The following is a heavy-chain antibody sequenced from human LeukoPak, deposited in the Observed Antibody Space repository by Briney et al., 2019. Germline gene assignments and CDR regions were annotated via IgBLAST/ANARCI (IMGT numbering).Heavy chain of an antibody. D-gene: IGHD4-17*01. V-gene: IGHV4-38-2*02. J-gene: IGHJ5*02. CDR1: GHSISSGYY. Sequence: PSETLSLTCSVSGHSISSGYYWGWIRQPPGKGLEWIASIYHSGSTYYNPSLKSRVTISVDTSKNQFSLKLSSVTAADTAVYYCARVKGDYGDYRRFDPWGQGTLVTVSS. CDR2: IYHSGST. CDR3: ARVKGDYGDYRRFDP.